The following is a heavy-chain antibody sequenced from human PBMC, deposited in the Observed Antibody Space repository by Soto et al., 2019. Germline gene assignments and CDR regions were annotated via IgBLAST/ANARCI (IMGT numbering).Heavy chain of an antibody. CDR2: ISGSGGST. CDR1: GFTFSSYA. Sequence: GSLRLSCAASGFTFSSYAMSWVRQAPGKGLEWVSAISGSGGSTYYADSVKGRFTISKDNSKNTLYLQMNSLRAEDTAVYYCAREPNYDILTATNREGHYWGQGTLVTVS. V-gene: IGHV3-23*01. CDR3: AREPNYDILTATNREGHY. D-gene: IGHD3-9*01. J-gene: IGHJ4*02.